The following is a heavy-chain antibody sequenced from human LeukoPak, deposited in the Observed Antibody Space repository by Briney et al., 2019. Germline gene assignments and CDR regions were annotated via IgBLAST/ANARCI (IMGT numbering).Heavy chain of an antibody. D-gene: IGHD5-18*01. V-gene: IGHV3-21*01. CDR1: GFTFSSNS. J-gene: IGHJ3*02. Sequence: GGSLRPSCGASGFTFSSNSMNWARQAPGKGLEWVSSISSSSSYINYARSLKVRFTISRDNAKNSLYLQMNSLRAEDTAVYYCARLDTAMDYSAFDIWGQGTMVTVSS. CDR2: ISSSSSYI. CDR3: ARLDTAMDYSAFDI.